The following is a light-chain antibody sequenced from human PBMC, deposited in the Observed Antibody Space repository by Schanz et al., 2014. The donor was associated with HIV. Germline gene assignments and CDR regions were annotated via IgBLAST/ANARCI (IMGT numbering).Light chain of an antibody. Sequence: DIQMTQSPSSLSASVGDRVTISCRASQSVSSFLHWYQQKPGEAPKLLIYGVSSLHTGVPSRFSGSGSGTDFTLTITNLQPEDFATFYCLQQNTYPLTFGQGTRLE. CDR1: QSVSSF. J-gene: IGKJ5*01. CDR2: GVS. CDR3: LQQNTYPLT. V-gene: IGKV1-17*02.